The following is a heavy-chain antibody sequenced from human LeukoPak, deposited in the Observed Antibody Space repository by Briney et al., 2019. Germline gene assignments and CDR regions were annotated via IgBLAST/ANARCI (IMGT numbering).Heavy chain of an antibody. J-gene: IGHJ4*02. D-gene: IGHD3-22*01. CDR2: IYYSGRT. Sequence: SETLSLTCTVSGGSISSGHYYWRWIRQPPGKVLEWIGYIYYSGRTYYNPSLKSRVTISVDTSKNQFSLKLSSVTAADTAVYYCARQSISGSSLSYFDYWGQGTLVNVSS. CDR3: ARQSISGSSLSYFDY. CDR1: GGSISSGHYY. V-gene: IGHV4-30-4*01.